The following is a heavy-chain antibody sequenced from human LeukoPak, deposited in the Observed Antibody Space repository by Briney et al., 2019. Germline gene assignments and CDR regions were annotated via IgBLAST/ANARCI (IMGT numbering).Heavy chain of an antibody. V-gene: IGHV4-31*03. Sequence: KPSQTLSLTCTVSGGSISSGGYYWSWIRQHPGKGLEWIGYIYYSGSTYYNPSLKSRVTISVDTSKNQFSLKLSPVTAADTAAYYCARGLRWSGYLYWGQGTLVTVSS. CDR1: GGSISSGGYY. D-gene: IGHD3-3*01. J-gene: IGHJ4*02. CDR3: ARGLRWSGYLY. CDR2: IYYSGST.